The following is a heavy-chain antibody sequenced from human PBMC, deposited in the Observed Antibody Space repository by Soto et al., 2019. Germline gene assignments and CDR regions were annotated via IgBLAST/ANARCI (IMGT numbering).Heavy chain of an antibody. CDR2: ISGSGGST. V-gene: IGHV3-23*01. D-gene: IGHD3-10*01. CDR1: GFTFSSYA. CDR3: AKGTSITMVRGAGGAFDI. J-gene: IGHJ3*02. Sequence: GGSLRLSCAASGFTFSSYAMSWVRQAPGKGLEWVSAISGSGGSTYYADSVKGRFTISRDNSKNTLYLQMNSLRAEDTAVYYCAKGTSITMVRGAGGAFDIWGQGTMVTVS.